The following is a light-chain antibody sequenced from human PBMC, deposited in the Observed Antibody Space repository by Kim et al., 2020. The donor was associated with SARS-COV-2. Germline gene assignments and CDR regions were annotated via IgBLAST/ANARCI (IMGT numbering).Light chain of an antibody. J-gene: IGLJ1*01. CDR2: DVT. Sequence: GQSITISCAGTSSDVGVYNYVSWYQQHPGKAPKLMIYDVTNRPSGISNRFSGSKSGNTASLTISGLQAEDEADYYCGSYTSSNTYVYGTGTKVTVL. CDR1: SSDVGVYNY. V-gene: IGLV2-14*03. CDR3: GSYTSSNTYV.